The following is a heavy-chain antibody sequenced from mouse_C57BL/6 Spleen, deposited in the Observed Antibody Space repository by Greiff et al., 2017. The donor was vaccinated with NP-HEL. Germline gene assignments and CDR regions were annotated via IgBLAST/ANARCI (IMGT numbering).Heavy chain of an antibody. D-gene: IGHD2-3*01. Sequence: EVKLQESGPGLVKPSQSLSLTCSVTGYSITSGYYWNWIRQFPGNKLEWMGYISYDGSNNYNPSLKNRISITRDTSKNQFFLKLNSVTTEDTATYYCARGRLYPWFAYWGQGTLVTVSA. CDR3: ARGRLYPWFAY. CDR1: GYSITSGYY. V-gene: IGHV3-6*01. J-gene: IGHJ3*01. CDR2: ISYDGSN.